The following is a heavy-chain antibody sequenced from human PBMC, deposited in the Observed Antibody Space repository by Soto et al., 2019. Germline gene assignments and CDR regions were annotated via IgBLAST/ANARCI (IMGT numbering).Heavy chain of an antibody. J-gene: IGHJ4*02. CDR1: GFTFSDSA. CDR3: ARAPNQVPIDY. Sequence: GASVKVSCKASGFTFSDSAVQWLREARGQRLEWIGWIVAGSGNTNYAEKFQERVSITRDPSTNTAYMELSGLRFEDTAVYYCARAPNQVPIDYWGQGTLVTVSS. CDR2: IVAGSGNT. V-gene: IGHV1-58*01.